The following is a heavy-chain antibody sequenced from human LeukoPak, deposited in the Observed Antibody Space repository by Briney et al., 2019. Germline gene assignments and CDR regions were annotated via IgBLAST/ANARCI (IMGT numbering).Heavy chain of an antibody. J-gene: IGHJ3*01. CDR2: ISFDGSIT. V-gene: IGHV3-30*18. Sequence: GGSLRLSCAASGFTFYTIGMHWVRQAPGKGLEWVAVISFDGSITYYADSVKGRFTISRDNSKNTLFLQMNSLRPEDTAVYYCAKDRNVGLDAIDVWGQGTLVSVSS. D-gene: IGHD3-10*02. CDR1: GFTFYTIG. CDR3: AKDRNVGLDAIDV.